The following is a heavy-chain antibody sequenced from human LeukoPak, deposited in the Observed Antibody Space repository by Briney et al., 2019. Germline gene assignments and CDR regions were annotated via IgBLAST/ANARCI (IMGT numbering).Heavy chain of an antibody. V-gene: IGHV1-18*01. J-gene: IGHJ3*02. Sequence: ASVKVSCKASGYTFTSYGISWVRQAPGQGLEWMGWISAYNGNTNYAQKLQGRVTMTTDTSTSTAYMELRSLRSEDTAVYYCARASDYGGKGDAFDIWGQGTMVTVSS. D-gene: IGHD4-23*01. CDR2: ISAYNGNT. CDR3: ARASDYGGKGDAFDI. CDR1: GYTFTSYG.